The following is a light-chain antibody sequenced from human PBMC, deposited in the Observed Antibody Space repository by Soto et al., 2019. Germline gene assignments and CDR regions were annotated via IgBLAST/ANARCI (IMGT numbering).Light chain of an antibody. J-gene: IGLJ1*01. CDR2: EVS. CDR1: RGVVGSYSL. CDR3: CSYAGSTTLYV. Sequence: QSALTQPASVSGSPGRPITISALGTRGVVGSYSLVSWYQQHPGKAPKLMIYEVSKRPSGVSNRFSASKSGNTASLTISGLQAEDEADYYCCSYAGSTTLYVFGSGTKLTVL. V-gene: IGLV2-23*02.